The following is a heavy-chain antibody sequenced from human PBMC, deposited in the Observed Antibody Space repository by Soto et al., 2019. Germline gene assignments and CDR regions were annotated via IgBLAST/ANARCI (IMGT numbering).Heavy chain of an antibody. CDR3: ARGVRGHYGMDV. D-gene: IGHD5-12*01. J-gene: IGHJ6*02. CDR2: INSDGSST. V-gene: IGHV3-74*01. Sequence: EVQVVESGGGLVQPGGSLRLSCAASGFTFTNYWMHWARQAPGKGLVWVSRINSDGSSTNYADSVKGRFTISRDNGKNPLDLQMNSLRAEDTAVYYCARGVRGHYGMDVWGQGTTVTVSS. CDR1: GFTFTNYW.